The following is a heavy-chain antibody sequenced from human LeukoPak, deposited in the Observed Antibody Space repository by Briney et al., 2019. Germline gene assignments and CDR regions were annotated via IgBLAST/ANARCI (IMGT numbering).Heavy chain of an antibody. V-gene: IGHV1-8*01. D-gene: IGHD3-10*01. CDR1: GYTFTSYD. Sequence: ASVKVSCKASGYTFTSYDINWVRQATGRGLEWMGWMNPNSGNTGYAQKFQGRVTMTRNTSISTAYMELSSLRSEDTAVYYCARGLNTGITMVQGVMAPWGQGTLVTVSS. CDR3: ARGLNTGITMVQGVMAP. J-gene: IGHJ5*02. CDR2: MNPNSGNT.